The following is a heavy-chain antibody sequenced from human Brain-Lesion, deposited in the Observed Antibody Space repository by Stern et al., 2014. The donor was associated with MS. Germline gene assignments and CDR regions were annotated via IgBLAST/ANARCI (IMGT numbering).Heavy chain of an antibody. CDR3: ATLSPGAGGNYYRHFDY. CDR2: FYPEAAET. CDR1: GYTLTELS. D-gene: IGHD1-26*01. J-gene: IGHJ4*02. Sequence: VQLVQSGAEVKTPGASVKVSCTASGYTLTELSMHWVRQAPRKGLEWMGGFYPEAAETIYAQKFPGGENLTEDPYTDTANLRLSSLRSEDTAVYYCATLSPGAGGNYYRHFDYWGQGTLVTVSS. V-gene: IGHV1-24*01.